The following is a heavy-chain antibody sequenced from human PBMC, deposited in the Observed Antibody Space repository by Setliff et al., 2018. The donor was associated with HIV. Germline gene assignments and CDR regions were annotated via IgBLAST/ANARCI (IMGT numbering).Heavy chain of an antibody. V-gene: IGHV4-34*01. CDR2: INDSGNT. D-gene: IGHD3-22*01. CDR3: ASYGGYSQPY. J-gene: IGHJ4*02. Sequence: SETLSLTCAVYNGSFSGYYWSWIRQPPGKGLEWIGEINDSGNTNYNPLLKSRVTMSVDASKNQFSLRLTSLTAADTAVYYCASYGGYSQPYWGQGTLVTVSS. CDR1: NGSFSGYY.